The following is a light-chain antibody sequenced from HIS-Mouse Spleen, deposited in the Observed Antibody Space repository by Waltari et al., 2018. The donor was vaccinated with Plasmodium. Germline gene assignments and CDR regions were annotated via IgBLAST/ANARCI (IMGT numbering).Light chain of an antibody. CDR1: RRHLGVYHY. CDR2: EVS. CDR3: SSYTSSSTLV. Sequence: QSALTQPAPVSGSPGPSITISCPRTRRHLGVYHYVPWYQQHPGKAPKLMIYEVSNRPSGVSNRFSGSKSGNTASLTISGLQAEDEADYYCSSYTSSSTLVFGTGTKVTVL. J-gene: IGLJ1*01. V-gene: IGLV2-14*01.